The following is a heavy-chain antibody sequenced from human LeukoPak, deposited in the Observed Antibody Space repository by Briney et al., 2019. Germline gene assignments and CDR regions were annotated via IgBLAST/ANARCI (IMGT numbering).Heavy chain of an antibody. Sequence: ASVKVSCKASGYTFTSYAMHWVRQAPGQRLEWMGWINAGNGNTKYSQKFQGRVTITRDTSASTAYMELSSLRSEGTAVYYCARDYCSSTSCLFDYWGQGTLVTVSS. D-gene: IGHD2-2*01. CDR1: GYTFTSYA. CDR2: INAGNGNT. CDR3: ARDYCSSTSCLFDY. J-gene: IGHJ4*02. V-gene: IGHV1-3*01.